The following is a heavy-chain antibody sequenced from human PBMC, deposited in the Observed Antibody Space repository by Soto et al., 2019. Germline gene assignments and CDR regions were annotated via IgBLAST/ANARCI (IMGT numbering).Heavy chain of an antibody. CDR2: VNPSGGST. J-gene: IGHJ1*01. D-gene: IGHD2-15*01. CDR1: GYISTAYS. Sequence: AASVKVSCKASGYISTAYSMHWVRQAPGQGLEWMGVVNPSGGSTNYAQKFQGRITMTRDTSTSTVYMDLSSLTSEDTAVYYCAREENCSDGICYSEYFQRWGQGTLVTVYS. V-gene: IGHV1-46*01. CDR3: AREENCSDGICYSEYFQR.